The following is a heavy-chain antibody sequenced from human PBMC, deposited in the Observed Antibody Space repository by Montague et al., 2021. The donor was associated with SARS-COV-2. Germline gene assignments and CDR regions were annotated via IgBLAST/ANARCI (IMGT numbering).Heavy chain of an antibody. J-gene: IGHJ4*02. D-gene: IGHD4-17*01. V-gene: IGHV4-39*01. Sequence: SETLSLTCTVSGGSVSRISSHWGWIRQPPGKGLEYIGSFYHAGGTQYNPSLKSRVTISVDTSNDQFSLKMNSVTAADTAVYFCARLYGSSFDCWGQGTLVTVSS. CDR3: ARLYGSSFDC. CDR2: FYHAGGT. CDR1: GGSVSRISSH.